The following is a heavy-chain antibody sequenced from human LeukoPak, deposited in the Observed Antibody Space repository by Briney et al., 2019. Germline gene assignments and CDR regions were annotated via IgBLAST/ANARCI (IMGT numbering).Heavy chain of an antibody. CDR2: IYYSGST. CDR1: GGSISSGDYY. J-gene: IGHJ4*02. D-gene: IGHD3-10*01. Sequence: KTSETLSLTCTVSGGSISSGDYYWSWIRQPPGKGLEWIGYIYYSGSTYYNPSLKSRVTISVDTSKNQFSLKLSSVTAADTAVYYCTSMVRGVITTKSLYYFDYWGQGTLVTVSS. V-gene: IGHV4-30-4*01. CDR3: TSMVRGVITTKSLYYFDY.